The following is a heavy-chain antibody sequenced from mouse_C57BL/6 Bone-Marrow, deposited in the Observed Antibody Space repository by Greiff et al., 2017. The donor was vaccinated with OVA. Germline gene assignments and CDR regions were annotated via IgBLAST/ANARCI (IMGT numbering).Heavy chain of an antibody. Sequence: VQLQQSGAELVRPGASVKLSCTASGFNIKDDYMPWLKQRPEQGLEWIGWIDPENGDTEYASRFQGKATITADTTSNRAYLQLSRLTSEATAVYYCTTGERSYAMDYWGQGTAVTVSS. V-gene: IGHV14-4*01. CDR1: GFNIKDDY. CDR3: TTGERSYAMDY. CDR2: IDPENGDT. J-gene: IGHJ4*01.